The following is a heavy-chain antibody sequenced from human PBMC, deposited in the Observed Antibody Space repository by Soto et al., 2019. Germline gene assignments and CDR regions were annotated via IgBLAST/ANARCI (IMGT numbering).Heavy chain of an antibody. CDR2: IYYSGST. D-gene: IGHD1-26*01. CDR1: GGSITGYY. Sequence: PSETLSLTCSVSGGSITGYYWSWIRQPPGKGLEWIGYIYYSGSTNYNPSLKSRVTISVDTSKNQFSLKLSSVTAADTAVYYCARVYSGSRNYYFDYWGQGTLVTVSS. V-gene: IGHV4-59*08. CDR3: ARVYSGSRNYYFDY. J-gene: IGHJ4*02.